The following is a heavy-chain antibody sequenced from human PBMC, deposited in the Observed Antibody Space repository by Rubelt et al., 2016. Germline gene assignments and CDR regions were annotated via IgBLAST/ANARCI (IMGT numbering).Heavy chain of an antibody. CDR3: ARGFDY. V-gene: IGHV3-48*04. CDR2: ISFSSSAI. Sequence: EVQLVESGGDLVRPGGSLRLSCAASGYTFSDYSMNWVRQAPGKGLEWVSYISFSSSAIYYAASVKGRFTISRDNAKNSLYLQMNSLRAEDSALYYCARGFDYWGQGTLVTVSS. J-gene: IGHJ4*02. CDR1: GYTFSDYS.